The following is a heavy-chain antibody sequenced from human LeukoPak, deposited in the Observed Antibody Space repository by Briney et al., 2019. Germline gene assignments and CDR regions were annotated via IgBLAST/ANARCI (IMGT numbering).Heavy chain of an antibody. CDR3: AREGASGPQGFDY. D-gene: IGHD1-26*01. J-gene: IGHJ4*02. Sequence: ASVTVSYLSPVDTFTIYGFWWVRQAPGQGRAWMGGISAYKGNTNYAQKLQGRITMTTHTSTTTVYMELRSLRSDDTAMYYWAREGASGPQGFDYWGEGTLVTVSS. V-gene: IGHV1-18*01. CDR1: VDTFTIYG. CDR2: ISAYKGNT.